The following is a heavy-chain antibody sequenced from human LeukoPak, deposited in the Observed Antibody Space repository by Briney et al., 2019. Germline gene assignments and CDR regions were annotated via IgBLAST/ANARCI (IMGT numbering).Heavy chain of an antibody. CDR2: INHSGST. CDR1: GGSFSGYY. CDR3: AATAPDGYSFY. D-gene: IGHD5-24*01. Sequence: PSETLSLTCAVYGGSFSGYYWSWIRQPPGKGLEWIGVINHSGSTNYNPSLKSRVTISVDTSKNQFSLKLSSVTAADTAVYYCAATAPDGYSFYWGQGTLVTVSS. J-gene: IGHJ4*02. V-gene: IGHV4-34*01.